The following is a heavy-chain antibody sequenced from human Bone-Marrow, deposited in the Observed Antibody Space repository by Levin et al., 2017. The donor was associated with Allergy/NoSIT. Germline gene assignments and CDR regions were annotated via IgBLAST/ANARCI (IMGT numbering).Heavy chain of an antibody. CDR1: GGSISGYY. Sequence: PSETLSLTCTVSGGSISGYYWSWIRQPPGKGLEWIGYIYYSGSTKYNPSLKSRVTISVDTSKNQFSLKLSSVTAADTAVYYCARDRTITTTGETYYYGMDVWGQGTTVTVSS. CDR2: IYYSGST. CDR3: ARDRTITTTGETYYYGMDV. V-gene: IGHV4-59*01. J-gene: IGHJ6*02. D-gene: IGHD7-27*01.